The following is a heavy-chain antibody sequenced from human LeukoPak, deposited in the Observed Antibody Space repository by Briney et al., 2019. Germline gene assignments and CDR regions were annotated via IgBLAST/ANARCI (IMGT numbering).Heavy chain of an antibody. J-gene: IGHJ4*02. CDR2: ISAYNGNT. CDR3: ARASGYCSSTSCYVGAY. D-gene: IGHD2-2*01. CDR1: GYTFTSYG. V-gene: IGHV1-18*01. Sequence: ASVKVSCKASGYTFTSYGISWVRQAPGQGLEWMGWISAYNGNTNYAQKLQGRVTMTTDTSTSTACMELRSLRSDDTAVYYCARASGYCSSTSCYVGAYWGQGTLVTVSS.